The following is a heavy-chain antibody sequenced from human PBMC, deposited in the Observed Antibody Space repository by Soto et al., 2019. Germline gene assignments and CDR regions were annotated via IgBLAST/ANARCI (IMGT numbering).Heavy chain of an antibody. Sequence: QVQLVQSGAEVKKPGSSVKVSCQASGGTFSSYAISWLRQAPGQGLECMGGIIPIFGTANYAQKFLGRVTNTTDESPSTDSMELSSLRAEDMAGYDCAREWETYCGSDWMSDEFDSWGQGTMVTVSS. CDR3: AREWETYCGSDWMSDEFDS. CDR1: GGTFSSYA. CDR2: IIPIFGTA. D-gene: IGHD2-21*02. V-gene: IGHV1-69*01. J-gene: IGHJ3*02.